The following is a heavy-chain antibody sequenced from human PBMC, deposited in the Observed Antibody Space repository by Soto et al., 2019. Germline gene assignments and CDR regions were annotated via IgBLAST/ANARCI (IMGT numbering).Heavy chain of an antibody. V-gene: IGHV3-33*01. J-gene: IGHJ4*02. CDR1: GFTFNNYG. CDR3: AGDNYGYDY. CDR2: IWYDGSNK. Sequence: QVQLVESGGAVVQPGRSLRLSCAASGFTFNNYGRHWVRQAPGKGLEWVAVIWYDGSNKYYADYVKGRFTISRDNSNNTLYLQVNSLSAEDTAMYYCAGDNYGYDYWGQGTLVTVSS. D-gene: IGHD3-10*01.